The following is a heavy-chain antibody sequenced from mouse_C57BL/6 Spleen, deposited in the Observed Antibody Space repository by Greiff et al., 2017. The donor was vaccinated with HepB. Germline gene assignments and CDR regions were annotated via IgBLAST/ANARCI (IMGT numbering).Heavy chain of an antibody. CDR3: ARSGSSYRYYFDY. CDR2: ISYDGSN. CDR1: GYSIPSGYY. V-gene: IGHV3-6*01. Sequence: EVQLQQSGPGLVKPSQSLSLTCPVTGYSIPSGYYWNWIRQFPGNKLEWMGHISYDGSNNYNTTLKNRIPITRDTSKNQFYLTLNSVTTEDTATYYCARSGSSYRYYFDYWGQGTTLTVSS. J-gene: IGHJ2*01. D-gene: IGHD1-1*01.